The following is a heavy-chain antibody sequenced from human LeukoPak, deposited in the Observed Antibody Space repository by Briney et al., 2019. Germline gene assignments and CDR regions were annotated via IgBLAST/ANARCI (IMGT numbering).Heavy chain of an antibody. CDR1: GFTFSSYA. J-gene: IGHJ4*02. CDR2: ISGSGGST. D-gene: IGHD1-26*01. CDR3: AKDGESGGYPDY. V-gene: IGHV3-23*01. Sequence: SGGSLRLSCTASGFTFSSYAMIWVRQAPGKGLEWVSSISGSGGSTYSADSVKGRFTISRDNSKNTLYLQMNSLGAEDSAVYYCAKDGESGGYPDYWGQGTLVTVSS.